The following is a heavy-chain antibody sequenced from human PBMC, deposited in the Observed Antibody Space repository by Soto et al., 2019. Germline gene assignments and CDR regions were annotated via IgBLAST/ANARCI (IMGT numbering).Heavy chain of an antibody. V-gene: IGHV4-30-4*01. CDR2: IYYSGST. J-gene: IGHJ6*02. CDR3: VGVDIFTTYAGMEF. CDR1: GDSIRSGSHY. Sequence: SETLSLTCTVSGDSIRSGSHYWSWIRQPPGRGLEWIGYIYYSGSTYYSPSLKSRVTISVDTSKNQFSLKLNSVTAADTAVYYSVGVDIFTTYAGMEFWGQGTTVTVS. D-gene: IGHD3-9*01.